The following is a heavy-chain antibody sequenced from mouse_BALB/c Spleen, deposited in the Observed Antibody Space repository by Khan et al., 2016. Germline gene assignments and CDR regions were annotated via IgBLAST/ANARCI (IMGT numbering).Heavy chain of an antibody. CDR2: IHYSGTT. Sequence: EVQLQESGPDLVKPSQSLSLTCTVTGYSITSGYSWHWIRQFPGKKLEWMGYIHYSGTTNYNPSLKSRISMIRDTSKNQFFLQLNSVTTEDTATYFCTRIGYGNSNYIMDYWGQGTSVTVSS. J-gene: IGHJ4*01. CDR1: GYSITSGYS. CDR3: TRIGYGNSNYIMDY. V-gene: IGHV3-1*02. D-gene: IGHD2-10*02.